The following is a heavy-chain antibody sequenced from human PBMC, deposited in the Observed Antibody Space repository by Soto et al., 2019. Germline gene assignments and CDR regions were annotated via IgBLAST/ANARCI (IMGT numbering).Heavy chain of an antibody. CDR3: ARDKITGLIDY. Sequence: QVQLQQWGAGLLKPSETLSLTCAVYGGSFSGYYWTWIRQPPGTGLEWIGEINHSGSTNYNPSLKSRVTISVDTSKTPVSLKLTSVTAADTAVYDCARDKITGLIDYWGQGPLVPVSS. D-gene: IGHD2-8*02. CDR1: GGSFSGYY. J-gene: IGHJ4*02. V-gene: IGHV4-34*01. CDR2: INHSGST.